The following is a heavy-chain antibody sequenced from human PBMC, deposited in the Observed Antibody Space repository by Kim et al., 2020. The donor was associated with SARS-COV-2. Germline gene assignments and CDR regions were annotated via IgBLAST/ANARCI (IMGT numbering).Heavy chain of an antibody. V-gene: IGHV3-23*01. J-gene: IGHJ5*02. D-gene: IGHD2-2*02. CDR3: ARKFSDTYTSFYFGP. CDR1: GFTFRDYG. Sequence: GGSLRLSCVASGFTFRDYGMSWVRQAPGKGLEWVSSIRNRGGDTYYADSVRGRFTISRDNSHNTLYLQMNSLRAEDTALYYCARKFSDTYTSFYFGPWGQGALVTVSS. CDR2: IRNRGGDT.